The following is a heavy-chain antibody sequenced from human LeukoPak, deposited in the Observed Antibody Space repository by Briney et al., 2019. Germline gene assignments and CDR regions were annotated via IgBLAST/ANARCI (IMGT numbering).Heavy chain of an antibody. J-gene: IGHJ3*02. D-gene: IGHD3-22*01. V-gene: IGHV3-21*01. CDR2: ISSSGDYI. CDR3: AREYYYDSRAPGAFDI. Sequence: PGGSLRLSCAASGFTFTTYTMTWVRQAPGKGLEWLSSISSSGDYIYYADSVKGRFTISRDNAKNSLYLQMNSLRAEDTAVYYCAREYYYDSRAPGAFDIWGQGTMVTVSS. CDR1: GFTFTTYT.